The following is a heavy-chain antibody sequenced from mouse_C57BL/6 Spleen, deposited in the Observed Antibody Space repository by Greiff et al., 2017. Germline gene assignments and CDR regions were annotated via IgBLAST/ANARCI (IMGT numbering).Heavy chain of an antibody. D-gene: IGHD2-5*01. CDR3: ARYPAAYDSNYDYYAMDY. J-gene: IGHJ4*01. Sequence: EVKLQQSGAELVKPGASVKLSCTASGFNIKDYYMPWVKQRTEQGLAWIGRIDPEDGETKYAPKFQGKATITADTSSNTAYLQLSSLTSEDTAVYYCARYPAAYDSNYDYYAMDYWGQGTSVTVSS. CDR1: GFNIKDYY. CDR2: IDPEDGET. V-gene: IGHV14-2*01.